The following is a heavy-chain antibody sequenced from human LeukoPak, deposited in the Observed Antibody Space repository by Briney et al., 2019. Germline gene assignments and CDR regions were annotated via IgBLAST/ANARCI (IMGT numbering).Heavy chain of an antibody. CDR3: ARALPAAGPTIDY. D-gene: IGHD6-13*01. CDR2: INPNSGGT. CDR1: GYTFTGYF. Sequence: ASVKVSCKASGYTFTGYFMHWVRQAPGQGLEWMGWINPNSGGTNYAQKFQGRVTMARDTSISTAYMELSRLRSDDTAVYYCARALPAAGPTIDYWGQGTLVTVSS. V-gene: IGHV1-2*02. J-gene: IGHJ4*02.